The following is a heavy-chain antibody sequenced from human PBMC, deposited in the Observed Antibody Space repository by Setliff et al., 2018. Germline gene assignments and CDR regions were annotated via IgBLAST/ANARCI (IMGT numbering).Heavy chain of an antibody. CDR3: ARFRVSSGGYNYYAMDV. CDR1: GYTFVNYG. J-gene: IGHJ6*02. D-gene: IGHD1-26*01. CDR2: IKTFSFKA. Sequence: ASVKVSCKASGYTFVNYGINWVRQAPGQGLEWVGWIKTFSFKANYAQKLQDRVTITTDTSTATVYMEPRGLRSDDTATYYCARFRVSSGGYNYYAMDVWGQGTTVTVSS. V-gene: IGHV1-18*01.